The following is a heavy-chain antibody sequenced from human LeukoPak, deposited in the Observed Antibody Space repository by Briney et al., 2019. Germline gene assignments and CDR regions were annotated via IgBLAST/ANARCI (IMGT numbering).Heavy chain of an antibody. CDR3: TRVLSRFVLYFDY. V-gene: IGHV3-49*03. CDR1: GFTFGDYA. CDR2: IRSKAYGGTT. Sequence: SLRLSCTASGFTFGDYAMNWFRQASGKGLEWEGFIRSKAYGGTTEYAASVKGRFTISRDDSKSIAYLQMNSLKTEDTAVYYCTRVLSRFVLYFDYWGQGTLVTVSS. J-gene: IGHJ4*02. D-gene: IGHD3-16*01.